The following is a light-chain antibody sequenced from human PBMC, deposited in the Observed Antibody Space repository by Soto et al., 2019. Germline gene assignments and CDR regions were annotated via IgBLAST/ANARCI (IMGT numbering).Light chain of an antibody. V-gene: IGKV3-15*01. CDR1: QSVRSN. Sequence: IVMTQSPATLSVSPGERATLSCRASQSVRSNLAWYQQKPGQAPRLLIYGASTRATGIPARFSGSGSGTDFTLTISRLEPEDFAVYYCQQYGSSPWTFGQGTKVDIK. J-gene: IGKJ1*01. CDR2: GAS. CDR3: QQYGSSPWT.